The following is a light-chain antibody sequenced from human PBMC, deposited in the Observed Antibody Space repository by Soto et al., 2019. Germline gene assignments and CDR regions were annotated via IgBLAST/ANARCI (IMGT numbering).Light chain of an antibody. Sequence: EIVMTQSPATLSVSPGDGATLSCRASQSVDSNLAWYQQKPGQTPRLLIYGASSRATGIPDRFSGSGSGTDFTLTISRLEPEDFAVYYCQQCGSSPITFGQGTRLEIK. CDR2: GAS. J-gene: IGKJ5*01. CDR1: QSVDSN. CDR3: QQCGSSPIT. V-gene: IGKV3-20*01.